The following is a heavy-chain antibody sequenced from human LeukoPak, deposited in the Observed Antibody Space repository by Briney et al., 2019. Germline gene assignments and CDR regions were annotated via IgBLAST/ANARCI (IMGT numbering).Heavy chain of an antibody. J-gene: IGHJ4*02. D-gene: IGHD2-15*01. Sequence: SETLSLTCTVSGGSISSGGYYWSWIRQPPGKGLEWIGYIYHSGSTYYNPSLKSRVTISVDRSKNQFSLKLSSVTAADTAVYYCARSCSGGSCYSGDYWGQGTLVTVSS. CDR3: ARSCSGGSCYSGDY. CDR1: GGSISSGGYY. V-gene: IGHV4-30-2*01. CDR2: IYHSGST.